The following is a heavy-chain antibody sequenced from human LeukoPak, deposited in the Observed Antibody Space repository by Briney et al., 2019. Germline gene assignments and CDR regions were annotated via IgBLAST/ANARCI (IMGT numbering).Heavy chain of an antibody. CDR2: IYYSGNT. CDR3: ARGYSGSYGRFDY. D-gene: IGHD1-26*01. Sequence: KASETLSLTCTVSGGSISSFYWSWIRQPPGKGLEWTGYIYYSGNTNYNPSLKNRVTISVDTSKNQFSLKLSSVTAADTAVYYCARGYSGSYGRFDYWGQGTLATVSS. CDR1: GGSISSFY. V-gene: IGHV4-59*01. J-gene: IGHJ4*02.